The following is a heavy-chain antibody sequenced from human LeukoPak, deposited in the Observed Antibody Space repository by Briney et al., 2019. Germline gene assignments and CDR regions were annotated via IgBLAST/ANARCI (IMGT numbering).Heavy chain of an antibody. Sequence: PSQTLSLTCAVSGGSISSGGYSWSWIRQPPGKGLEWIGYIYHSGSTYYNPSLKSRVTISVDRSKNQFSLKLSSVTAADTAVYYCARDYDYYDSSGYYDRVGFDIWGQGTMVTVSS. J-gene: IGHJ3*02. CDR1: GGSISSGGYS. CDR2: IYHSGST. D-gene: IGHD3-22*01. CDR3: ARDYDYYDSSGYYDRVGFDI. V-gene: IGHV4-30-2*01.